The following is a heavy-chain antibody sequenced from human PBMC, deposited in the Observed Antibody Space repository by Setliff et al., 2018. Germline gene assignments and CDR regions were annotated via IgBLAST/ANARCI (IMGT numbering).Heavy chain of an antibody. J-gene: IGHJ5*02. Sequence: ASVKVSCKTSGYTFSSFGLSWLRQAPGQGLEWVGWIGDQNGNTIYAQKFQVRVTMTKDTSTTTGFMELRSLRSDDTATYFCARDRVDFVVPEAAARLDPWGQGTLVTVSS. CDR3: ARDRVDFVVPEAAARLDP. D-gene: IGHD2-15*01. CDR1: GYTFSSFG. V-gene: IGHV1-18*01. CDR2: IGDQNGNT.